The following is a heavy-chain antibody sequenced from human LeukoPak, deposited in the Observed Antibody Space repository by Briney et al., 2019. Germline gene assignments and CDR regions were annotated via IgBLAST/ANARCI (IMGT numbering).Heavy chain of an antibody. CDR3: ARDDRYSSSDYPAPDY. D-gene: IGHD3-22*01. CDR2: IKEDGRAT. J-gene: IGHJ4*02. V-gene: IGHV3-7*05. Sequence: KTGGSLRLSCEASGFTFNNYGMHWVRQAPGKGLELVATIKEDGRATYYLDSVKGRFTISRDNAKSSLFLQMDSLRAEDTAVYYCARDDRYSSSDYPAPDYWGQGTLVTVSS. CDR1: GFTFNNYG.